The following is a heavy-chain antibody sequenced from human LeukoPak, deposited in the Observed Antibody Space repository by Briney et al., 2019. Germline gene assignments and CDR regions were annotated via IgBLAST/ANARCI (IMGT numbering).Heavy chain of an antibody. Sequence: GGSLRLSCAASGFTFSSYWMSWVRQAPGKGLEGVAGINQDGSEKYYVDSVKGGFTIPRDNAKNSLYLQMNSLRAEDTAVYYCARATLDTAMVTGYGFGSWGQGTLVTVSP. D-gene: IGHD5-18*01. CDR2: INQDGSEK. V-gene: IGHV3-7*01. J-gene: IGHJ5*02. CDR1: GFTFSSYW. CDR3: ARATLDTAMVTGYGFGS.